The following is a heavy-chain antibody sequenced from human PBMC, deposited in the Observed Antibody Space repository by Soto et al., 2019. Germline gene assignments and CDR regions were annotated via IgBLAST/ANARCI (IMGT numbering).Heavy chain of an antibody. CDR1: GGSISSGGYY. V-gene: IGHV4-31*03. CDR3: ARLGQLDPLGYYCYMDV. D-gene: IGHD6-6*01. J-gene: IGHJ6*03. CDR2: IYYSGST. Sequence: PSETLSLTCTVSGGSISSGGYYWSWIRQHPGKGLEWIGYIYYSGSTYYNPSLKSRVTISVDTSKNQFSLKLSSVTAADTAVYYCARLGQLDPLGYYCYMDVWGKGTTVTVSS.